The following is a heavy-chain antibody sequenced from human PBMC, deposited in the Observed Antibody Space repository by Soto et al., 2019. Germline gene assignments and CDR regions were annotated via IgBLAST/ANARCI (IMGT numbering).Heavy chain of an antibody. J-gene: IGHJ3*02. D-gene: IGHD6-6*01. CDR1: GFTFDDYA. V-gene: IGHV3-9*01. Sequence: GGSLRLSCAASGFTFDDYAMHWVRQAPGKGLEWVSGISWNSGSIGYADSVKGRFTISRDNAKNSLYLQMNSLRAEDTALYYCAQIAARAFDIWGQGTMVTVSS. CDR3: AQIAARAFDI. CDR2: ISWNSGSI.